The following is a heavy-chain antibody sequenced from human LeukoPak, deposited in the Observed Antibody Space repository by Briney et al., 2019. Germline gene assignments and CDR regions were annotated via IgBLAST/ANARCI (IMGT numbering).Heavy chain of an antibody. Sequence: ASVKVSCKASGYTFTSYGISWVRQAPGQGLELMGWISAYNGNTNYAQKLQGRVTMTTDTSTSTAYMELRSLRSDDTAVYYCARDRLKAAAGTFSYGYWGQGTLVTVSS. CDR1: GYTFTSYG. J-gene: IGHJ4*02. CDR3: ARDRLKAAAGTFSYGY. V-gene: IGHV1-18*04. CDR2: ISAYNGNT. D-gene: IGHD6-13*01.